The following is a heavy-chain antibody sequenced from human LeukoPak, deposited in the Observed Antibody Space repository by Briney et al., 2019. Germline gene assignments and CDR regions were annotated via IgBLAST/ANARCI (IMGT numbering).Heavy chain of an antibody. CDR2: ISASGGSP. J-gene: IGHJ4*02. D-gene: IGHD5-12*01. CDR1: GFTFSSYA. V-gene: IGHV3-23*01. CDR3: AKVKWPHFDY. Sequence: GGSLRLSCAASGFTFSSYAMTWVRQAPGKGLEWVSTISASGGSPYYADSVKGRFTISRDNSKNTLYLEMNSLRAGDTAVYYCAKVKWPHFDYWGQGTLVTVSS.